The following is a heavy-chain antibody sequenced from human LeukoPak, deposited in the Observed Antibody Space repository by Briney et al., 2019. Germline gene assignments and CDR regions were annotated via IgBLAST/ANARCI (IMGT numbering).Heavy chain of an antibody. CDR3: ARDIGGYSYEGSDY. CDR1: GYTFTSYG. CDR2: ISAYNGNT. J-gene: IGHJ4*02. D-gene: IGHD5-18*01. V-gene: IGHV1-18*01. Sequence: ASVKVSCKASGYTFTSYGISWVRQAPGQGLEWMGWISAYNGNTNYAQKLQGRVTMTTDTSTSTAYMELRSLRSDDTAVYYCARDIGGYSYEGSDYWGQGTLVTVSS.